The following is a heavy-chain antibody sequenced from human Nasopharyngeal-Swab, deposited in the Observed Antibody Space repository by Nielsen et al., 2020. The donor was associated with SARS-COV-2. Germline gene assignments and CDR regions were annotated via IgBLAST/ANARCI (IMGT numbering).Heavy chain of an antibody. V-gene: IGHV3-30-3*01. D-gene: IGHD3-10*01. CDR1: GFTFSSYA. CDR3: ARSAIYASGSYSYFDY. Sequence: GESLKISCAASGFTFSSYAMNWVRQAPGKGLEWVALISYDETNKYYTDSVRGRFTISRDNSKNTLFLQMDSLRDEDTAVYYCARSAIYASGSYSYFDYWGQGTLVTVSS. CDR2: ISYDETNK. J-gene: IGHJ4*02.